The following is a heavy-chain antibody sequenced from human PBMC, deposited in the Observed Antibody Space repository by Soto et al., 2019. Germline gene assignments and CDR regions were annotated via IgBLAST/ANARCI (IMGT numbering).Heavy chain of an antibody. Sequence: EVQLVESGGGLVQPGGSLRLSCTASGFTFSDSWMTWVRQAPGKGLEWVARIKPDESEKKYADSVKGRFSISRDNAKNSMYLQRVSLRGEDTAVYYCVRGGSNYASWGQGTLVTVSS. D-gene: IGHD4-4*01. J-gene: IGHJ5*02. CDR2: IKPDESEK. CDR1: GFTFSDSW. CDR3: VRGGSNYAS. V-gene: IGHV3-7*01.